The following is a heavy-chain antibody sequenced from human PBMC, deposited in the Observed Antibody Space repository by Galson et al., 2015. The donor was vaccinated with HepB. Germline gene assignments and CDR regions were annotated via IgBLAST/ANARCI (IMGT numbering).Heavy chain of an antibody. Sequence: SLRLSCAASGFTFINAWMSWVRQAPGKGLEWVGRIKSKSDGGSTDYAAPVKGRFTISRDDSKDTLYLQMNSLKTEDTGVYYCTVTLYTIGWSPFDPWGQGTLVTVSS. CDR1: GFTFINAW. CDR3: TVTLYTIGWSPFDP. D-gene: IGHD6-19*01. V-gene: IGHV3-15*01. J-gene: IGHJ5*02. CDR2: IKSKSDGGST.